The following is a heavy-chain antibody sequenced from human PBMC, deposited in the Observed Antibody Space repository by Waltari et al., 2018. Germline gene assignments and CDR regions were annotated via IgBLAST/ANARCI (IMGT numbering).Heavy chain of an antibody. CDR2: IYDSGST. V-gene: IGHV4-59*11. CDR1: GGPISSHY. CDR3: ARVPRDYYCYYCYMDV. J-gene: IGHJ6*03. Sequence: QVQLQASGAGLVKPSETLSLTCTVLGGPISSHYWSWIRQPRGEGLGWIGYIYDSGSTNYNPSLNSRITISVDTSKNQFSLKLSSVTAADTAVYYCARVPRDYYCYYCYMDVWGKGTTVTVSS.